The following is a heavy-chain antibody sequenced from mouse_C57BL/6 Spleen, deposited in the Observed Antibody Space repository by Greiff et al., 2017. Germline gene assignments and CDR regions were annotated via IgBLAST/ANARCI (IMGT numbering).Heavy chain of an antibody. J-gene: IGHJ4*01. CDR1: GYTFTSYW. D-gene: IGHD1-1*01. V-gene: IGHV1-64*01. CDR2: IHPNSGST. CDR3: ARGGGSGGGALDY. Sequence: QVQLQQPGAELVKPGASVKLSCKASGYTFTSYWMHWVKQRPGQGLEWIGMIHPNSGSTNYNEKYKSKATLTVDKSSSTAYMQLSSLTSEDSAVYYCARGGGSGGGALDYWGQGTTVTVSS.